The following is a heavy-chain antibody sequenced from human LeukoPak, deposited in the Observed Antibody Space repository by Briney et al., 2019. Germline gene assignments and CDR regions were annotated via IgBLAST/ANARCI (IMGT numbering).Heavy chain of an antibody. CDR3: ARVPDYSWHYYMDV. D-gene: IGHD2-15*01. J-gene: IGHJ6*03. CDR1: GFTFNFYA. V-gene: IGHV3-64*01. CDR2: ITSNGITT. Sequence: GGSLRLSCAASGFTFNFYAMHWVRQAPGKGLEYVSTITSNGITTLYANSVKGRFTISRDNSKNTLYLQMGSLRAEDMAVYYCARVPDYSWHYYMDVWGKGTTVTVSS.